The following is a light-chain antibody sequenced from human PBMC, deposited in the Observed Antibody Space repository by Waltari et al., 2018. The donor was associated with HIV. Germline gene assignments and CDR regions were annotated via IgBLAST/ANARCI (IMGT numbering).Light chain of an antibody. CDR2: DAS. CDR3: QQYNYWPPET. J-gene: IGKJ2*01. V-gene: IGKV3-15*01. CDR1: QSVSYN. Sequence: IVMTPSPATLSVSPGETATLSCRASQSVSYNVAWYQQKPGQAPRLLIYDASSRASGLPARFSGSGSGTEFTLTISSLQSEDFASYYCQQYNYWPPETFGQGTKLEMK.